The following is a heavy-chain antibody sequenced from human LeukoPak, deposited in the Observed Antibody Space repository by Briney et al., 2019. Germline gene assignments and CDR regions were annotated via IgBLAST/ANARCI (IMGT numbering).Heavy chain of an antibody. CDR2: ISGSGGST. CDR1: GFTFSSYA. V-gene: IGHV3-23*01. J-gene: IGHJ3*02. Sequence: GGSLRLSCAASGFTFSSYAMSWVRQAPGKGLEWVSAISGSGGSTYYADSVKGRFTISRDNSKNTLYLQMNSLRAEDTAVYYCARATYYYDSSGYKHDAFDIWGQGTMVTVSS. D-gene: IGHD3-22*01. CDR3: ARATYYYDSSGYKHDAFDI.